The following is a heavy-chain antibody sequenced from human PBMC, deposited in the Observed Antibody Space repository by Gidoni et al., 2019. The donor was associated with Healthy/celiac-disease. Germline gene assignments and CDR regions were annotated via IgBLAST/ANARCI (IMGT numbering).Heavy chain of an antibody. CDR1: GGSISSSSYY. Sequence: QLQLQVSGPGLVRPSEPLSLTCTVSGGSISSSSYYWGWLRQPPGKGLGWIGSLYYSGSTYYNPSRKSRVTISVDTSKNQFSLKLIPVTAADTAVYYCARQVYSSSSGGFYYYGMDVWGQGTTVTVSS. D-gene: IGHD6-6*01. V-gene: IGHV4-39*01. CDR3: ARQVYSSSSGGFYYYGMDV. CDR2: LYYSGST. J-gene: IGHJ6*02.